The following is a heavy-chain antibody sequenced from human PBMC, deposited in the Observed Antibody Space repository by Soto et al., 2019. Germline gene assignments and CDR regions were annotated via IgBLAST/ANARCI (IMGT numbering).Heavy chain of an antibody. CDR2: ITTTSSIV. D-gene: IGHD1-26*01. J-gene: IGHJ4*02. CDR1: GFTFSTYS. V-gene: IGHV3-48*04. CDR3: ARVFTSGNYYSQV. Sequence: EVQLVESGGGLVQPGGSLRLSCAASGFTFSTYSMNWVRQAPGKGLEWVSYITTTSSIVHYADSVKGRFTISRDNAKNSLYLQMSSRRAEDTAVYYCARVFTSGNYYSQVWGQGTLVTVSS.